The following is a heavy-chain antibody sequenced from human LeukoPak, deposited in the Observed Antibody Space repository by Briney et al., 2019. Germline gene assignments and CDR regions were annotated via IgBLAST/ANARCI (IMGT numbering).Heavy chain of an antibody. Sequence: ASVKVSCTASGYTFTGYYVHWVRQAPGQGLEWMGWINPNSGGTNYAQKFQGWVTMTRDTSISTAYMELSRLRSDDTAVYYCARAPPYYYGSGYSLGFDPWGQGTLVTVSS. CDR1: GYTFTGYY. D-gene: IGHD3-10*01. CDR2: INPNSGGT. J-gene: IGHJ5*02. V-gene: IGHV1-2*04. CDR3: ARAPPYYYGSGYSLGFDP.